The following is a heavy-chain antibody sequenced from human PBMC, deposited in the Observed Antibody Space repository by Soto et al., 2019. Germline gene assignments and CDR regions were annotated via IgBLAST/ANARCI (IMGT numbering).Heavy chain of an antibody. J-gene: IGHJ4*02. CDR2: ISAYNGNT. Sequence: KKPQASVKVSCKASGYTFTSYGISWVRQAPGQGLEWMGWISAYNGNTNYAQKLQGRVTMTTDTSTSTAFMELRSLRSYDTAVYYCARAHSSGWYGYWGQGTLVTVSS. CDR3: ARAHSSGWYGY. V-gene: IGHV1-18*01. CDR1: GYTFTSYG. D-gene: IGHD6-19*01.